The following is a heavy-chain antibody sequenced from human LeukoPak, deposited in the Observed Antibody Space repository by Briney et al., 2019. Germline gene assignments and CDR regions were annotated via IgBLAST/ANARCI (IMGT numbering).Heavy chain of an antibody. V-gene: IGHV4-34*01. CDR1: GGSFSGYY. Sequence: PSETLSLTCAVYGGSFSGYYWSRIRQPPGKGLEWIGEINHSGSTNYNLSLKSRVTISVDTSKNQFSLKLSSVTAADTAVYYCARVRKAAAGRGGFDYWGQGTLVTVSS. D-gene: IGHD6-13*01. CDR2: INHSGST. J-gene: IGHJ4*02. CDR3: ARVRKAAAGRGGFDY.